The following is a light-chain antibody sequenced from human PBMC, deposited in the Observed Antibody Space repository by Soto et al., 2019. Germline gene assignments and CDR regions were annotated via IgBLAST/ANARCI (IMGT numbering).Light chain of an antibody. CDR1: SRDVGFYNY. CDR3: SSYTTSSTLV. V-gene: IGLV2-14*01. CDR2: EVS. Sequence: SALAQPAAVSGSPGRSITISCTGTSRDVGFYNYVSWYQQHPGKAPKLMIYEVSNRPSGVSNRFSGSKSGNTASLTISGLQAEDEADYYCSSYTTSSTLVFGTGTKVTV. J-gene: IGLJ1*01.